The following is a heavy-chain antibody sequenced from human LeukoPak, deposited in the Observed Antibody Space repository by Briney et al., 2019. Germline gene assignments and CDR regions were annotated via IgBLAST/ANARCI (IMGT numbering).Heavy chain of an antibody. D-gene: IGHD5-24*01. Sequence: PGRSLRLSCAASGFIFSSYAMHWVRQAPGKGLEWVAVISYDGSNKYYADSVKGRFTISRDNSKNTLYLQMNSLRAEDTAVYYCASNKRRDGYNFDYWGQGTLVTVSS. J-gene: IGHJ4*02. CDR1: GFIFSSYA. CDR3: ASNKRRDGYNFDY. V-gene: IGHV3-30*04. CDR2: ISYDGSNK.